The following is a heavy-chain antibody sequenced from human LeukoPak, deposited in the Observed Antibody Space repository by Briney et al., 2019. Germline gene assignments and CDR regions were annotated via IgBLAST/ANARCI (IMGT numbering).Heavy chain of an antibody. J-gene: IGHJ6*03. Sequence: SETLSLTCTVPGGSISSYYWSWIRQPPGKGLEWIGYIYYSGSTNYNPSLKSRVTISVDTSKNQFSLKLSSVTAADTAVYYCARDSLAIVGATKDYYYYYMDVWGKGTTVTVSS. V-gene: IGHV4-59*01. CDR1: GGSISSYY. CDR2: IYYSGST. D-gene: IGHD1-26*01. CDR3: ARDSLAIVGATKDYYYYYMDV.